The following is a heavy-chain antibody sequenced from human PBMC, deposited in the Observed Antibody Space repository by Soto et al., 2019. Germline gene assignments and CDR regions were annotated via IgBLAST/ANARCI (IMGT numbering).Heavy chain of an antibody. V-gene: IGHV4-4*07. CDR3: AGDLYGGAGDWFDA. Sequence: SETLSLTCTVSGGSISSYYWSWIRQPAGKGLEWIGRIYTSGSTNYNPSLKSRVTMSVDTSKNQFSLKLSSVTAADTAVYYCAGDLYGGAGDWFDAWGQGXLVTVSS. CDR1: GGSISSYY. CDR2: IYTSGST. J-gene: IGHJ5*02. D-gene: IGHD3-10*02.